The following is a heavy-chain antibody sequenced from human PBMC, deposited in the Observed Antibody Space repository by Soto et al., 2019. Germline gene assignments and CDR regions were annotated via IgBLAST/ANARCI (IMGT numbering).Heavy chain of an antibody. Sequence: QVRLVESGGGVVQPGRSLRLSCAASGLTSNTYAFHWVRQAPGKGLEWIGLISYDGSNSYYADSVKGRFIISRDNSRNTLSLQMNSLRAEDTAVYFCAKDIHYCKEDIYCYNGGMWGPHYWGQGTPVTVSS. CDR2: ISYDGSNS. CDR3: AKDIHYCKEDIYCYNGGMWGPHY. CDR1: GLTSNTYA. J-gene: IGHJ4*02. D-gene: IGHD2-21*01. V-gene: IGHV3-30*18.